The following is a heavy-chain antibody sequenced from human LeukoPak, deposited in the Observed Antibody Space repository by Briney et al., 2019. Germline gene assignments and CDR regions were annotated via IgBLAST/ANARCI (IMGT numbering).Heavy chain of an antibody. CDR3: ARLGYDSSGTRPFHFDY. CDR1: GGSISSSNW. D-gene: IGHD3-22*01. Sequence: SETLSLTCAVSGGSISSSNWWSWVRQPPGKGLEWIGEIYHSGSTNYNPSLKSRVTISVDKSKNQFSLKLSSVTAADTAVYYCARLGYDSSGTRPFHFDYWGQGTLVTVSS. V-gene: IGHV4-4*02. J-gene: IGHJ4*02. CDR2: IYHSGST.